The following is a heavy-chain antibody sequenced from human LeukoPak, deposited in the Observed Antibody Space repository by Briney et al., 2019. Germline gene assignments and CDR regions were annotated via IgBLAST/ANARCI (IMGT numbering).Heavy chain of an antibody. J-gene: IGHJ4*02. CDR3: ARAFTVTTPYYFDY. V-gene: IGHV1-18*01. Sequence: ASVKVSCKASGGTFSSYAISWVRQAPGQGLEWMGWISAYNGNTNYAQKLQGRVTMTTDTSTSTAYMELRSLRSDDTAVYYCARAFTVTTPYYFDYWGQGTLVTVSS. CDR1: GGTFSSYA. CDR2: ISAYNGNT. D-gene: IGHD4-17*01.